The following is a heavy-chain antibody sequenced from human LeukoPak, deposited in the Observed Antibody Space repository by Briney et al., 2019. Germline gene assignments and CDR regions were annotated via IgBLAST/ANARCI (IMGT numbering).Heavy chain of an antibody. J-gene: IGHJ3*02. CDR1: GGTFSSYA. CDR3: ATAAQVSDAFDI. V-gene: IGHV1-69*05. CDR2: IIPIFGTA. D-gene: IGHD1-14*01. Sequence: ASVKVSCKASGGTFSSYALSWVRQAPGQGLEWMGGIIPIFGTANYAQKFQGRVTITTDEYTSTAYMELSSLRPEDTAVYYCATAAQVSDAFDIWGQGTMVTVSS.